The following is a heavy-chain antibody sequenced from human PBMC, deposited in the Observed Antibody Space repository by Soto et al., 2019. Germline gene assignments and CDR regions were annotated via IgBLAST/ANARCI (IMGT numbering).Heavy chain of an antibody. CDR2: ISGSGGST. CDR3: ANRSGYDYALWFDY. D-gene: IGHD5-12*01. CDR1: GFTFSSYA. J-gene: IGHJ4*02. Sequence: GGSLRLSCAASGFTFSSYAMSWVRQAPGKGLEWVSAISGSGGSTYYADSVKGRFTISRDNSKNTLYLQMNSLRAEDTAVYYCANRSGYDYALWFDYWGQGTLVTVSS. V-gene: IGHV3-23*01.